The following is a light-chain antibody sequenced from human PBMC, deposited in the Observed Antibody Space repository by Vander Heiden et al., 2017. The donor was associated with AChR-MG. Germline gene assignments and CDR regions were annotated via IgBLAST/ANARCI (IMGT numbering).Light chain of an antibody. CDR2: RDS. CDR1: NIGIKI. J-gene: IGLJ2*01. Sequence: SYELTQPLSVSVALGQTARITCQGNNIGIKIVHWYQQKPGQAPVLVIYRDSNRPSGIPERFSGSNSGNTATLTISRAQAGDEADYFCQVWDSSTFAVFGGGTKLTVL. CDR3: QVWDSSTFAV. V-gene: IGLV3-9*01.